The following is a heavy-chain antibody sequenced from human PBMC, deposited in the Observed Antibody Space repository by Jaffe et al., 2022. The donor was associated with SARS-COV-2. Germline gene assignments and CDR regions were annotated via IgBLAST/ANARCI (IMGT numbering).Heavy chain of an antibody. CDR2: INPSGGGT. D-gene: IGHD2-15*01. CDR3: ARDRKDSGTRYFYYGMDV. V-gene: IGHV1-46*01. J-gene: IGHJ6*02. CDR1: GYTFTTYY. Sequence: QVQLVQSGAEVKKPGASVKVSCKAPGYTFTTYYMHWVRQAPGQGLEWMGLINPSGGGTSYAQKFHDRVTMTRDMSTSTVYMDLSSLRSEDTAVYYCARDRKDSGTRYFYYGMDVWGQGTTVTVSS.